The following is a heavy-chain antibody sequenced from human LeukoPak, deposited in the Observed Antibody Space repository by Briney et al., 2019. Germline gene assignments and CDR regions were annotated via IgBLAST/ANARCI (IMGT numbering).Heavy chain of an antibody. Sequence: PGGSLRLSCAASGFTFSSYGMHWVRQAPGKGLEWVAVISYDGSNKYYADSVKGRFTISRDNSKNTLYLQMNSLRAEDTAVYYCAKTISSYYDSSGYNKYFDYWGQGTLVTVSS. CDR2: ISYDGSNK. V-gene: IGHV3-30*18. CDR3: AKTISSYYDSSGYNKYFDY. CDR1: GFTFSSYG. D-gene: IGHD3-22*01. J-gene: IGHJ4*02.